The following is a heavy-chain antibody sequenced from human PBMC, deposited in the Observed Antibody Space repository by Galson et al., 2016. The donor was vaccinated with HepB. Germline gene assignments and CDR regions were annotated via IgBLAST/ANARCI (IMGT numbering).Heavy chain of an antibody. CDR2: IYSNGDV. J-gene: IGHJ4*02. D-gene: IGHD1-26*01. CDR3: ASGLRGSYWGLGY. Sequence: SLRLSCAASGSTVSSNYMTWVRQAPGKGLEWVSIIYSNGDVDYADSVKGRFTISRDSSKNTLYLQMNSLRVEDTAVYYCASGLRGSYWGLGYWGQGTLVTVSS. V-gene: IGHV3-53*01. CDR1: GSTVSSNY.